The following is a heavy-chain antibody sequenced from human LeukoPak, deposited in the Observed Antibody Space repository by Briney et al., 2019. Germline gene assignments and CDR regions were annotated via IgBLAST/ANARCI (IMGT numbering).Heavy chain of an antibody. V-gene: IGHV3-30*02. J-gene: IGHJ6*03. CDR2: IRYDGSNE. CDR3: AKEGYYYLDV. CDR1: GFTFNTYG. Sequence: GGSLRLSCAASGFTFNTYGMHWVRQAPGKGLEWVAFIRYDGSNECYADSVKGRFTISRDNSKNTLYLQMNSLRPEDTAVYSCAKEGYYYLDVWGKGTTVTVSS.